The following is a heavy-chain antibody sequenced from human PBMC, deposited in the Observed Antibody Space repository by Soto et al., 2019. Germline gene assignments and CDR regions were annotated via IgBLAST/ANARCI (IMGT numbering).Heavy chain of an antibody. CDR1: GDSISAYY. V-gene: IGHV4-59*12. Sequence: QVPLQESGPGLVKPSETLSLTCSVSGDSISAYYWSWIRQPPGKGLEWIGYLYRVGSTSYNPSLKRRFTIAVDTAKNQFTLKLRSLTAADTAVDYAARATRSCRHVWGQVTTVSVSS. J-gene: IGHJ6*02. CDR3: ARATRSCRHV. D-gene: IGHD2-15*01. CDR2: LYRVGST.